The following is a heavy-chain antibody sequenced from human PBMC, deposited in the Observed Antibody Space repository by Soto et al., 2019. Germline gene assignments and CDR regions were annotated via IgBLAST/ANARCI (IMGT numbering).Heavy chain of an antibody. J-gene: IGHJ4*02. CDR1: GFTFSSYN. Sequence: GGSLRLSCSASGFTFSSYNMNWVRQAPGNGLEYLSAISSSGGSTYYADSVKGRFTISRDNSKNTLYLQMSGLRAEDTAVYYCVKPIDYWGQGTLVTVSS. V-gene: IGHV3-64D*06. CDR3: VKPIDY. CDR2: ISSSGGST.